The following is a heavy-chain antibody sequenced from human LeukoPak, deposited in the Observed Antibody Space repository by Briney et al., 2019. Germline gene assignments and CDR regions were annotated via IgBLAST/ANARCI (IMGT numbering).Heavy chain of an antibody. D-gene: IGHD2-2*01. CDR3: ARDRMGDCAATSCYLAY. Sequence: ASVKVSCKASGYTFTAYFLHWVRQAPGQGLEWMGWINPNSGDTNYAQKFQGRVTMTRDTSITTAYVELSRLTSDDTATYYCARDRMGDCAATSCYLAYWGQGTLVTVSS. V-gene: IGHV1-2*02. CDR2: INPNSGDT. J-gene: IGHJ4*02. CDR1: GYTFTAYF.